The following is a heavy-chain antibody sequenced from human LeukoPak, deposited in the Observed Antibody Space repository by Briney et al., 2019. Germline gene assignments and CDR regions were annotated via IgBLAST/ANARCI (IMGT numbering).Heavy chain of an antibody. Sequence: PSETLSLTCAVSGYSITSSSWWGWIRQPPGKGLEWIGYIYHSGTTYYNPSLQSRVTMSVDTSKNQFSLKLSSVTAVDTAVYYCARNENSGWGYFDYWGQGTLVTVSS. D-gene: IGHD5-12*01. CDR2: IYHSGTT. CDR1: GYSITSSSW. V-gene: IGHV4-28*01. J-gene: IGHJ4*02. CDR3: ARNENSGWGYFDY.